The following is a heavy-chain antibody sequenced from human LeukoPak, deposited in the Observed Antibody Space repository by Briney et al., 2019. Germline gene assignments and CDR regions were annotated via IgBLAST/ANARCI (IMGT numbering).Heavy chain of an antibody. V-gene: IGHV6-1*01. CDR3: ARQGLGSYYHGVDV. D-gene: IGHD7-27*01. Sequence: SQTLSLTCVICGDSVSRNSAAWNWIRQSPSRGLEWLGRTYYTSKWYNDYAVSVKSRIIINPDTSKNQFSLQLNSVTPEDTAVYYCARQGLGSYYHGVDVWGQGTTVTVSS. J-gene: IGHJ6*02. CDR2: TYYTSKWYN. CDR1: GDSVSRNSAA.